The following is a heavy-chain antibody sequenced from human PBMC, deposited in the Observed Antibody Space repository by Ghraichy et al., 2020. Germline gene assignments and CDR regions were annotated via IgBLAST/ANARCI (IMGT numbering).Heavy chain of an antibody. CDR2: IDNDGSGT. CDR1: GFTFNNYW. Sequence: SCAASGFTFNNYWMHWVRQVPGKGLVWVSRIDNDGSGTSYADSVKGRFTISRDNAKNTLYLQMNGLRVEDTAVYCCATLELTRPDHWGQGTLVTVSS. CDR3: ATLELTRPDH. J-gene: IGHJ4*02. D-gene: IGHD1-7*01. V-gene: IGHV3-74*01.